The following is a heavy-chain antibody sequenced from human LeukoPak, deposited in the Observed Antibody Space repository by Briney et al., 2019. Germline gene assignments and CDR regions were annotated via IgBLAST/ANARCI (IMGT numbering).Heavy chain of an antibody. J-gene: IGHJ4*02. V-gene: IGHV3-21*01. D-gene: IGHD3-16*02. Sequence: GGSLRLSCVASAFTFRTYSMHWVRQAPGKGLEWVSSISGSTSYIYYADSVRGRFTISRDNAKNSLYLQMNSLRAENTAVYYCARGSDFVWGSYRPYFDYWGQGTLVTVSS. CDR1: AFTFRTYS. CDR2: ISGSTSYI. CDR3: ARGSDFVWGSYRPYFDY.